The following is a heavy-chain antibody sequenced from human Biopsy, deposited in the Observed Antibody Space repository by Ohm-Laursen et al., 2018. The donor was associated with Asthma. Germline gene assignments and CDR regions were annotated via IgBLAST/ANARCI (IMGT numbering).Heavy chain of an antibody. J-gene: IGHJ4*02. CDR1: GFAVSRDH. Sequence: SLSLSCTASGFAVSRDHMFWVRQAPRKGLEWVSVMYSGGTSHTADSVKGRFNISRDYSKNTLYLQMHSLRAEDTAVYYCARGDSSNWSHYYFDYWGQGTLVTVSS. CDR3: ARGDSSNWSHYYFDY. CDR2: MYSGGTS. D-gene: IGHD3-22*01. V-gene: IGHV3-53*01.